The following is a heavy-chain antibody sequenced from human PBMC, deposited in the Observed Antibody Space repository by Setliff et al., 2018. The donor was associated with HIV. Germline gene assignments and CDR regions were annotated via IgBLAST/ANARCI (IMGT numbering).Heavy chain of an antibody. D-gene: IGHD3-22*01. CDR3: ASGEPYYYDSTGYSGNYFDY. Sequence: PSETLSLTCTVSGGSISSSSHYWGWIRQPPGKGLEWIGSIYYSGGTYYNPSLKSRVTISVDTSKNQFSLKLSSVTAADTAVYYCASGEPYYYDSTGYSGNYFDYWGQGTLVTVSS. V-gene: IGHV4-39*07. CDR1: GGSISSSSHY. CDR2: IYYSGGT. J-gene: IGHJ4*02.